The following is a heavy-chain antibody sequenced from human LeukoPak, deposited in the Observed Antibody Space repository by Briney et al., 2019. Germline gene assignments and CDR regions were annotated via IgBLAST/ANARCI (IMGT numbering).Heavy chain of an antibody. CDR3: ARDNGSGSYYAGGAFDY. Sequence: SETLSLTCTVSGGSISSYYWSWIRQPPGKGLEWIGYIYYSGSTNYNPSLKSRVTISVDTSQNTCSLKLSAVTAADTAVYYCARDNGSGSYYAGGAFDYWGQGTLVTVSS. CDR1: GGSISSYY. D-gene: IGHD1-26*01. V-gene: IGHV4-59*01. CDR2: IYYSGST. J-gene: IGHJ4*02.